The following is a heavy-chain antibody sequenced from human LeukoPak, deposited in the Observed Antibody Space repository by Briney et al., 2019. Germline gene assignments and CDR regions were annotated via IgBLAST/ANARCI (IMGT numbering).Heavy chain of an antibody. Sequence: PSETLSLTCTVSSGSISSGDYYWSWIRQPPGKGLEWIGYIYHSGSTYYNPSLKSRVTISVDRSKNQFSLKLSSVTAADTAVYYCARGSTMKCLSPWGQGTLVTVSS. CDR2: IYHSGST. D-gene: IGHD3-22*01. V-gene: IGHV4-30-2*01. CDR3: ARGSTMKCLSP. CDR1: SGSISSGDYY. J-gene: IGHJ5*02.